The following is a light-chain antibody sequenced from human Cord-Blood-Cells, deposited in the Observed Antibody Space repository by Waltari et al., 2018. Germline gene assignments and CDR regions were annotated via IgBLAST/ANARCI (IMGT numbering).Light chain of an antibody. CDR2: DVS. V-gene: IGLV2-11*01. CDR1: SRDVGVYNY. J-gene: IGLJ3*02. CDR3: CSYAGSYTWV. Sequence: QSALTQPRSVSGSPGQSVTISCPGTSRDVGVYNYVSWYQQQPGNAPQLMIYDVSKRPSGVPDRFSGSKSGNTASLTISGLQAEDEADYYCCSYAGSYTWVFGGGTKLTVL.